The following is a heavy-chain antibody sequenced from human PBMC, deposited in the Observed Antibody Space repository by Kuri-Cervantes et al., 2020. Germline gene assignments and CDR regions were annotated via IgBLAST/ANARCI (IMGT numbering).Heavy chain of an antibody. D-gene: IGHD6-19*01. J-gene: IGHJ4*02. Sequence: SLKISCIASGFNFRSNGMHWVRQAPAKGLEWVAVISYDGSVKHYAESVKGRFIVSRDNSKNTLYLQMNSLTAEDTAVYYCAKADVGAVAGSDYWGQGTLVTVSS. CDR2: ISYDGSVK. CDR1: GFNFRSNG. V-gene: IGHV3-30*18. CDR3: AKADVGAVAGSDY.